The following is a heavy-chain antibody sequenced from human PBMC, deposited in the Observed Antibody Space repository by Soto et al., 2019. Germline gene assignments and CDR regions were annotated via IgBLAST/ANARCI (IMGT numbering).Heavy chain of an antibody. Sequence: VGSLRLSCTCSVCTFSDNYIDCVRESPGRCLEWVGRSRDKAQGYSTIYAASVKGRFTTSRDESKSSVYLQMNSLKTEDTAIYYCVRTTYSSDSSVYNRFFDYWGQGTLVTVSS. CDR1: VCTFSDNY. D-gene: IGHD3-22*01. J-gene: IGHJ4*02. V-gene: IGHV3-72*01. CDR2: SRDKAQGYST. CDR3: VRTTYSSDSSVYNRFFDY.